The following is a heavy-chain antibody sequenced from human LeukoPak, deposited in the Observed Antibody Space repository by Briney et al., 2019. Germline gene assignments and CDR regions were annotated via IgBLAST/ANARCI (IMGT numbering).Heavy chain of an antibody. V-gene: IGHV3-74*01. CDR1: GFTFSNYW. Sequence: GGSLRLSCAASGFTFSNYWMHWVRQAPGKGLVWVSRINSDGSTTTYADSVKGRFTISRDNAKNRLYLQMNSLRAEDTAVYYCARGYSWYRLDYWGQGTLVTVSS. J-gene: IGHJ4*02. D-gene: IGHD6-13*01. CDR2: INSDGSTT. CDR3: ARGYSWYRLDY.